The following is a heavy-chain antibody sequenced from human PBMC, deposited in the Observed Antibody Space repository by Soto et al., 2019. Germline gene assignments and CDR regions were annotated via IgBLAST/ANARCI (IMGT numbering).Heavy chain of an antibody. V-gene: IGHV4-59*01. CDR3: ARGLYSSSWYGY. CDR1: GGSISSYY. J-gene: IGHJ4*02. CDR2: IYYSGST. D-gene: IGHD6-13*01. Sequence: SETLSLTCTVSGGSISSYYWSWIRQPPGKGLEWIGYIYYSGSTNYNPSLKSRVTISVDTSKNQFSLKLSSVTAADTAVYYCARGLYSSSWYGYWGQGTLVTVSS.